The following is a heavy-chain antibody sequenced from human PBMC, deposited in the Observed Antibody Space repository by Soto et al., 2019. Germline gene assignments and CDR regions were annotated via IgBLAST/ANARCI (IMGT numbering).Heavy chain of an antibody. J-gene: IGHJ6*02. V-gene: IGHV1-18*01. Sequence: QVQLVQSGAEVKKPGASVKVSCKASGYTFTSYGISRVRQAPGQGLEWMGWISAYNGNTNYAQKLQGRVTMTTDTSTSTAYMELRSLRSDDTAVYYCARDIPPVVPPLYGMDVWGQGTTVTVSS. CDR3: ARDIPPVVPPLYGMDV. CDR2: ISAYNGNT. CDR1: GYTFTSYG. D-gene: IGHD2-2*01.